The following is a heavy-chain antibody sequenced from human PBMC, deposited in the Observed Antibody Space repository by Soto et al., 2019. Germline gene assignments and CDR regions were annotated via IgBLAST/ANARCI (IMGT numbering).Heavy chain of an antibody. J-gene: IGHJ3*02. CDR1: GGSFSGYY. D-gene: IGHD2-15*01. CDR2: INHSGST. CDR3: ARVPIVGYCSGGSCSYDAFDI. V-gene: IGHV4-34*01. Sequence: TLSLTCAVYGGSFSGYYWSWIRQPPGKGLEWIGEINHSGSTNYNPSLKSRVTISVDTSKNQFSLKLSSVTAADTAVYYCARVPIVGYCSGGSCSYDAFDIWGQGTMVTVSS.